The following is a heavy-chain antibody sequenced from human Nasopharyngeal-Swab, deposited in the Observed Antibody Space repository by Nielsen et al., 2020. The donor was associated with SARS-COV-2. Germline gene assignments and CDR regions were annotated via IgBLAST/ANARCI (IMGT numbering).Heavy chain of an antibody. V-gene: IGHV3-23*01. CDR1: GFTFSSYA. CDR3: AKLTVQKRPLSGPDY. D-gene: IGHD2/OR15-2a*01. CDR2: ISGSGTGT. Sequence: GESLKISCAASGFTFSSYAMSWVRQAPGKGLEWVSAISGSGTGTYHADSVKGRFTISRDNSKNALYLQMNSLRAEDTAIYYRAKLTVQKRPLSGPDYWGQGTLVTVSS. J-gene: IGHJ4*02.